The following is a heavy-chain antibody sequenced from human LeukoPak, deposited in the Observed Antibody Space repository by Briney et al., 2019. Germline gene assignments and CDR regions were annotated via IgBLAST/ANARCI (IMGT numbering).Heavy chain of an antibody. D-gene: IGHD2-2*02. Sequence: GGSLRLSCAASGFTFSVYSMNWVRQAPGKGLEWISYITSSRTTIYYADSVRGRFTVSRDNAKNSLHLQMNNLRDEDTAVYYCARVQYCSSTSCYRRYSHGMDVWGQGTTVTVSS. J-gene: IGHJ6*02. CDR1: GFTFSVYS. CDR3: ARVQYCSSTSCYRRYSHGMDV. CDR2: ITSSRTTI. V-gene: IGHV3-48*02.